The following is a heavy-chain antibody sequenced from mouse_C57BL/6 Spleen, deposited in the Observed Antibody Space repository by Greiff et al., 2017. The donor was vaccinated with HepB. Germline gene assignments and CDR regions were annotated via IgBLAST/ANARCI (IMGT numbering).Heavy chain of an antibody. J-gene: IGHJ3*01. D-gene: IGHD1-1*01. CDR3: TPLSYYYGSCFAY. CDR1: GFTFSNYW. V-gene: IGHV6-3*01. Sequence: EVKVEESGGGLVQPGGSMKLSCVASGFTFSNYWMNWVRQSPEKGLEWVAQIRLKSDNYATHYAESVKGRFTISRDDSKSSVYLQMNNLRAEDTGIYYCTPLSYYYGSCFAYWGQGTLVTVSA. CDR2: IRLKSDNYAT.